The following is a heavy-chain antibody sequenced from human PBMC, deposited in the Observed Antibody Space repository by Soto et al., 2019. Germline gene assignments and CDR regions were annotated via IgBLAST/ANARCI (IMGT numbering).Heavy chain of an antibody. D-gene: IGHD6-13*01. CDR2: FIISSSYT. CDR3: ARLSRGIAAAGDPYYYYGMDV. CDR1: GFTFSDYY. J-gene: IGHJ6*02. Sequence: GGSLRLSCAASGFTFSDYYMSWIRQAPGKGLEWVLFFIISSSYTNYADFVKGRFTISRDNAKNSLYLQMNSLRAEDTAVYYCARLSRGIAAAGDPYYYYGMDVWGQGTTVTVSS. V-gene: IGHV3-11*03.